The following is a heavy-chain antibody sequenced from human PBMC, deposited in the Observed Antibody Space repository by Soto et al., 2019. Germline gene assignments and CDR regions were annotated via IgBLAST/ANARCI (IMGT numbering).Heavy chain of an antibody. V-gene: IGHV3-23*01. Sequence: EVHLLESGGDLVQPGGSLRLSCAASGFTFSNYAMSWVRQAPGKGLDWVSGISGSAASTFYADSVKGRFTISRDNSKNTLYLQMNSLRAEDTAVYYCAKSTGRYCSGGRCYLDDPFDYWGQGTLVTVSS. CDR3: AKSTGRYCSGGRCYLDDPFDY. J-gene: IGHJ4*02. CDR1: GFTFSNYA. CDR2: ISGSAAST. D-gene: IGHD2-15*01.